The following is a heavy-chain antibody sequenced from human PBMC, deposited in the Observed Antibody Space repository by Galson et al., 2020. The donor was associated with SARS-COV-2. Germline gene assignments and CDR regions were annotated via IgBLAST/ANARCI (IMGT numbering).Heavy chain of an antibody. CDR2: IWFDGTNE. J-gene: IGHJ3*02. CDR3: ATEEYAGGYSDWASGSIHI. D-gene: IGHD5-18*01. Sequence: GGSLRLSCAASGFTFSDYGIHWVRQAPGKGLEWVAVIWFDGTNEFYAGSVKGRFTISRDDSKDTLFLQMNSLRADDTAIYYCATEEYAGGYSDWASGSIHIWGQGTMVTVSS. CDR1: GFTFSDYG. V-gene: IGHV3-33*01.